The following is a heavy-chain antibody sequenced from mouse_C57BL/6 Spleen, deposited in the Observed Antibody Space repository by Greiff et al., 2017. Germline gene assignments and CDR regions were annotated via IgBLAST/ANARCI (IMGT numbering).Heavy chain of an antibody. V-gene: IGHV1-55*01. D-gene: IGHD2-4*01. Sequence: LQESGAELVKPGASVKMSCKASGYTFTSYWITWVKQRPGQGLEWIGDIYPGSGSTNYNEKFKSKATLTVDTSSSTAYMQLSSLTSEDSAVYYCARGGDYDGRNFDYWGQGTTLTVSS. CDR2: IYPGSGST. CDR1: GYTFTSYW. CDR3: ARGGDYDGRNFDY. J-gene: IGHJ2*01.